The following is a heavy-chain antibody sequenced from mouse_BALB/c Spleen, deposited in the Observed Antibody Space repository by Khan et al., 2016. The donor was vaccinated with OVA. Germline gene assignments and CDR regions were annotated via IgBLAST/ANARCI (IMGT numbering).Heavy chain of an antibody. J-gene: IGHJ2*01. CDR1: GYTFTTYW. Sequence: VQLQQSGAELAKPGASVKMSCKASGYTFTTYWMHWVKQRPGQGLEWIGYINPTSDYTDYNEKFKDKATLSADKSSSTAYMQLSSLTSEDSAVYYCERDRIDYWGQGTTLTVSS. CDR2: INPTSDYT. V-gene: IGHV1-7*01. CDR3: ERDRIDY.